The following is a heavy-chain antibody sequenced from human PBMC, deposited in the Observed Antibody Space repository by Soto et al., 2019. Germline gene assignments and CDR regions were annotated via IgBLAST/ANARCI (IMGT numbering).Heavy chain of an antibody. V-gene: IGHV4-39*01. D-gene: IGHD2-2*01. CDR3: ARRPHFSRGVCRTVFFDY. CDR2: IFYSGNT. Sequence: SETLSLTCTVSGGSITSSSHYWGWIRQPPGKGLEWIGSIFYSGNTYNNPSLRSRVTISVDTSKNQFSLKLSSVTAADTAVYYCARRPHFSRGVCRTVFFDYCGQRTLVTVSA. CDR1: GGSITSSSHY. J-gene: IGHJ4*02.